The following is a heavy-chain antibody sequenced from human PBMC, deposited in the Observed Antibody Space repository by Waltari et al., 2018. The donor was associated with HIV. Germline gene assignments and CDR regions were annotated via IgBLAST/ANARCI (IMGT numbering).Heavy chain of an antibody. CDR2: RRQGGSET. CDR3: AKLGAAFDF. CDR1: GLTFSNTW. J-gene: IGHJ4*02. D-gene: IGHD3-16*01. V-gene: IGHV3-7*01. Sequence: VELVESGGGLVQPGGSMGLSCSPSGLTFSNTWMSWVRQAPGKGLEWVDNRRQGGSETYYVDSGKGRFTISRDDAKNSLYLQLNSLRVEDTAVYYCAKLGAAFDFWGQGTLVTVSS.